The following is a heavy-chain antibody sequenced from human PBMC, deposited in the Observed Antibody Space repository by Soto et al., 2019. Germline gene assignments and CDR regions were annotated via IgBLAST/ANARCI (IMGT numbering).Heavy chain of an antibody. Sequence: QVQLQESGPGLVKPSQTLSLTCIVSGGSISSGGYYWSWIRQHPGKGLEWIGYIYYSGSTYYNPSLKSRVTISVDTSKNQFSLRLSSVTAEDTAVYYCARRAYGDYSFDYWGQGTLVTVSS. D-gene: IGHD4-17*01. J-gene: IGHJ4*02. CDR3: ARRAYGDYSFDY. CDR1: GGSISSGGYY. CDR2: IYYSGST. V-gene: IGHV4-31*03.